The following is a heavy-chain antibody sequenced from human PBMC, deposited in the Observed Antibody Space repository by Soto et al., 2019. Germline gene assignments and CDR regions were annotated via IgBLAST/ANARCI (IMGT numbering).Heavy chain of an antibody. D-gene: IGHD3-10*01. CDR1: GGSISIYY. V-gene: IGHV4-59*08. CDR2: IYYSGST. Sequence: SETLSLTCTVSGGSISIYYWSWIRQPPGKGPEWIGYIYYSGSTNYNPSLKSRVTISVDTSKNQFSLKLSSVTAADTAVYYCARSKYYYGSGSYFDNNWFDPWGQGTLVTVSS. CDR3: ARSKYYYGSGSYFDNNWFDP. J-gene: IGHJ5*02.